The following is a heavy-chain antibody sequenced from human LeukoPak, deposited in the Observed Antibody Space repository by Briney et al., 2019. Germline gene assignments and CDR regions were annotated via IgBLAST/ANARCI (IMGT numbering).Heavy chain of an antibody. V-gene: IGHV4-59*12. J-gene: IGHJ4*02. D-gene: IGHD3-22*01. CDR2: IYYSGST. CDR3: TLGANYYDRNTYYFTDY. Sequence: KTSETLSLTCTVSGGSISSYYWSWIRQPPGKGLEWIGYIYYSGSTNYNPSLKSRVTISVGTSKNQFSLRLSSVTAADTALYFCTLGANYYDRNTYYFTDYWGQGTLVTVSS. CDR1: GGSISSYY.